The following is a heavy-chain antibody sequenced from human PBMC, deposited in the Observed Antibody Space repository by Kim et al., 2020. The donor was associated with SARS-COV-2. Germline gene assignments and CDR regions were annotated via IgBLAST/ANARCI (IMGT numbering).Heavy chain of an antibody. CDR2: ISYDGSNK. J-gene: IGHJ4*02. CDR1: GFTFSSYA. D-gene: IGHD1-26*01. Sequence: GGSLRLSCAASGFTFSSYAMHWVRQAPGKGLEWVAVISYDGSNKYYVDSVKGRFTISRDNSKNTLYLQMNSLRAEDTAVYYCASPNSGSYRTYFDYWGQGTLVTVSS. V-gene: IGHV3-30*04. CDR3: ASPNSGSYRTYFDY.